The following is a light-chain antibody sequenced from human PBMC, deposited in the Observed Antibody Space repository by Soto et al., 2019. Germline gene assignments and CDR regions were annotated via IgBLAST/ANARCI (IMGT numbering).Light chain of an antibody. Sequence: EIVLPQSPATLSVSPGERATLSCRASQSVSSNLAWYQQKPGQAPRLLIYGASTRATGIPARFSGSGSGTEFTLTISSLQSEDFAVYYWQQYNNWPGFGQGTKVEIK. J-gene: IGKJ1*01. CDR3: QQYNNWPG. CDR2: GAS. CDR1: QSVSSN. V-gene: IGKV3-15*01.